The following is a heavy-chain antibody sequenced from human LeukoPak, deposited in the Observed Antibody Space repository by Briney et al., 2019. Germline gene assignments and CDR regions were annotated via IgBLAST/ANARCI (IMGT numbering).Heavy chain of an antibody. J-gene: IGHJ6*03. D-gene: IGHD2/OR15-2a*01. Sequence: SETLSLTCTVSGGSISTYYWSWIRQPPGKGLEWIGYVFYSGNTIYNPSLKSRVSISEDTSKNQFSLRLNSVTAADTAVYYCARGLWNYCDNLTYGMTARPRRYYHYYMDVWGIGTTVTVSS. CDR2: VFYSGNT. CDR1: GGSISTYY. CDR3: ARGLWNYCDNLTYGMTARPRRYYHYYMDV. V-gene: IGHV4-59*12.